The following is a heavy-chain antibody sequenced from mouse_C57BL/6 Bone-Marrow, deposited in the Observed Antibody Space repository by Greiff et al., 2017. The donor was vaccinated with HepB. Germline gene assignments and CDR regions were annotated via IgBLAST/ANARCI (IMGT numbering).Heavy chain of an antibody. CDR2: IDPETGGT. J-gene: IGHJ2*01. CDR1: GYTFTDYE. V-gene: IGHV1-15*01. D-gene: IGHD2-3*01. Sequence: VQLQESGAELVRPGASVTLSCKASGYTFTDYEVHWVKQTPVHGLEWIGAIDPETGGTAYNQKFKGKAILTADKSSSTAYMELRSLTSEDSAVYYCTRWGLLRDYWGQGTTLTVSS. CDR3: TRWGLLRDY.